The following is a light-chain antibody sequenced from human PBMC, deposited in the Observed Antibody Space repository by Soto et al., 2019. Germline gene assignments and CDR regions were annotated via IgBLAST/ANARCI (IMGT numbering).Light chain of an antibody. V-gene: IGLV2-14*01. J-gene: IGLJ3*02. CDR3: SSYTSSSRLAV. CDR2: EVT. Sequence: QSALTQPASVSGSPGQSITISCTGTNSDIGGYNYVSWYQQHPGKVPKLMIYEVTNRPSGVSNRFSGSKSGNTASLTISGLQTADEGDYYCSSYTSSSRLAVFGGGTKLTVL. CDR1: NSDIGGYNY.